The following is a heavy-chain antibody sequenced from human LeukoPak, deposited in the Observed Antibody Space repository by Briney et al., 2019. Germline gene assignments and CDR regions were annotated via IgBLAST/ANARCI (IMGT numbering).Heavy chain of an antibody. J-gene: IGHJ6*03. Sequence: SETLSLTCTVSGYSISSGYYWGWIRQPPGKGLEWIGSIYHSGSTYYNPSLKSRVTISVDTSKNQFSLKLSSVTAADTAVYYCARGVYYYGSGSYFRYYYYMDVWGKGTTVTVSS. D-gene: IGHD3-10*01. V-gene: IGHV4-38-2*02. CDR2: IYHSGST. CDR3: ARGVYYYGSGSYFRYYYYMDV. CDR1: GYSISSGYY.